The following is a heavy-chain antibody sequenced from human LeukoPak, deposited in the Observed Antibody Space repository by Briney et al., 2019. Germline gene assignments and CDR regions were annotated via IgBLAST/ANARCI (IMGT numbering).Heavy chain of an antibody. CDR2: ISGDTGYI. Sequence: GGSLRLSCAASGFTFTNYWMHWVRQAPGKGLEWVASISGDTGYIDYSDSLEGRFTITRDNAKNSLFLQMNTLRAEDTAIYYCAKDLYVRGITPYYFDSWGQGTQVIVSS. V-gene: IGHV3-21*01. CDR1: GFTFTNYW. CDR3: AKDLYVRGITPYYFDS. D-gene: IGHD3-10*02. J-gene: IGHJ4*02.